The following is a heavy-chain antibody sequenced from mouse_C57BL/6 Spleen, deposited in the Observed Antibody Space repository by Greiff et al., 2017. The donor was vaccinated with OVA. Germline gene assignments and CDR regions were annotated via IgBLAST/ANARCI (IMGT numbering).Heavy chain of an antibody. V-gene: IGHV5-17*01. CDR3: ARELPHYYAMDY. J-gene: IGHJ4*01. D-gene: IGHD1-3*01. Sequence: EVKVVESGGGLVKPGGSLKLSCAASGFTFSDYGMHWVRQAPETGLEWVAYSSSGSSTIYYADTVKGRFTISRDNAKNTLFLQMTSLRSEDTAMYYCARELPHYYAMDYWGQGTSVTVSS. CDR1: GFTFSDYG. CDR2: SSSGSSTI.